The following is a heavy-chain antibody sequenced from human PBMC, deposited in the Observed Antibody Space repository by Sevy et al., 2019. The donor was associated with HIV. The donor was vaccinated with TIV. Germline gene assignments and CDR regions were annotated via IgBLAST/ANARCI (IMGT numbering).Heavy chain of an antibody. J-gene: IGHJ4*02. CDR2: IKSKIDGETT. CDR1: GFTFNNAW. CDR3: ATAPGYYDSAPFDY. V-gene: IGHV3-15*01. D-gene: IGHD3-22*01. Sequence: GGSLRLSCAVSGFTFNNAWMNWVRQAPGTGLQWVGLIKSKIDGETTDYAAPVKGRFTISRDDSKNTLNLQMKSLKIEDTAVYYCATAPGYYDSAPFDYWGPGTLVTVSS.